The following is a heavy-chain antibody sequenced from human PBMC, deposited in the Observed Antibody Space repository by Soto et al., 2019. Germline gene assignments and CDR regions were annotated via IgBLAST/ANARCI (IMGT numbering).Heavy chain of an antibody. Sequence: SETLSLTCTVSGGSISSGDYSWNWIRQPPGKGLEWIGYIYYTGSTNYNPSLKSRVTISVDTSKNQFSLKLSSVTAADTAVYYCAREGIVATYFDYWGQGTLVTVSS. CDR1: GGSISSGDYS. CDR2: IYYTGST. J-gene: IGHJ4*02. V-gene: IGHV4-61*08. CDR3: AREGIVATYFDY. D-gene: IGHD5-12*01.